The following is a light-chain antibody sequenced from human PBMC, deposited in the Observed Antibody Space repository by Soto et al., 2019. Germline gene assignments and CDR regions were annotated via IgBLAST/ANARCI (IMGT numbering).Light chain of an antibody. J-gene: IGKJ1*01. CDR1: QSVNSN. CDR3: HEYYTWPRT. V-gene: IGKV3-15*01. Sequence: ETVMTQSPATLSVSPGERATLSCRASQSVNSNLAWYQQKLGQAPRVLIYGASTRATGIPDRFSGSGSGTEFILTISTLQSEDFAVYYCHEYYTWPRTFRQGT. CDR2: GAS.